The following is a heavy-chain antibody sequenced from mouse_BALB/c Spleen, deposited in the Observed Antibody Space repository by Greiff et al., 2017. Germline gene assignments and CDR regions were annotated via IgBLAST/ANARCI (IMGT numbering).Heavy chain of an antibody. J-gene: IGHJ2*01. CDR2: INSEGGST. CDR3: ARLLEVRRNYLDY. V-gene: IGHV5-2*01. CDR1: EYEFPSHD. D-gene: IGHD2-14*01. Sequence: EVKLVESGGGLVQPGESLKLSCESNEYEFPSHDMSWVRKTPGKRLELVAAINSEGGSTYYPDTMKRRFIISRDNTKKTLYLQMSSLKSEDTAWYYSARLLEVRRNYLDYWGQGTTLTVSS.